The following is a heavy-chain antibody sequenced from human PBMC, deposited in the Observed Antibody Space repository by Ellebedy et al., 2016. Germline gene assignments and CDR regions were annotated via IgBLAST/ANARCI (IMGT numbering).Heavy chain of an antibody. V-gene: IGHV3-74*01. Sequence: GGSLRLXXAASGFTFSDYWMHWVRQAPGKGLVWVSRINSDGSITNYADSVKGRFTISRDNAKNTLYLQMNSLRAEDTAVYYCASGLFNWNHDLFDYWGQGTLVSVSS. J-gene: IGHJ4*02. CDR1: GFTFSDYW. D-gene: IGHD1-20*01. CDR2: INSDGSIT. CDR3: ASGLFNWNHDLFDY.